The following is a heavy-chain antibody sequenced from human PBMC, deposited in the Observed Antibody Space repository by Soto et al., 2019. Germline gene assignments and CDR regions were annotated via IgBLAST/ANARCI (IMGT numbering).Heavy chain of an antibody. D-gene: IGHD6-6*01. J-gene: IGHJ6*02. Sequence: SETLSLGCTVSVGSVSSYYWSWMRQPPGKGLEWIGYIYYSGNTNYNPSLKIRVTISVDTSKNQFSLKLSSVTAADTAVYYCARGIEYSSSSGYYYYGMDVWGQGTTVTVSS. CDR3: ARGIEYSSSSGYYYYGMDV. V-gene: IGHV4-59*02. CDR1: VGSVSSYY. CDR2: IYYSGNT.